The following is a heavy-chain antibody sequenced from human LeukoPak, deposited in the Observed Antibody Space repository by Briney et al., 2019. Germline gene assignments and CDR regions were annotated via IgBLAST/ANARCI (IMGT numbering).Heavy chain of an antibody. CDR1: GFTFTYAW. D-gene: IGHD1-26*01. CDR2: IKSETDGGTT. J-gene: IGHJ4*02. Sequence: GGSLRLSCAASGFTFTYAWMSWVRQAPGKGLEWVGRIKSETDGGTTAYGSPVKGRFTISRDDSKKTLFLQINTLKTEDTAIYYCTISGSQIDYWGQGTLVTVSS. CDR3: TISGSQIDY. V-gene: IGHV3-15*01.